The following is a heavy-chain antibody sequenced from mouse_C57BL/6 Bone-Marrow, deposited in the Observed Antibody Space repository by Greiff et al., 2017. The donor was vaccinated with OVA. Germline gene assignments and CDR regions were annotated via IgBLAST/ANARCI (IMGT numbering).Heavy chain of an antibody. CDR1: GFTFSDYY. D-gene: IGHD1-1*01. J-gene: IGHJ2*01. CDR2: ISNGGGST. CDR3: ARLYYYGFDY. Sequence: EVQLQQSGGGLVQPGGSLKLSCAASGFTFSDYYMYWVRQTPEKRLEWVAYISNGGGSTYYPDTVKGRFTISRDNAKNTLYLQMSLLKSEDTAMYYCARLYYYGFDYWGQGTTLTVSS. V-gene: IGHV5-12*01.